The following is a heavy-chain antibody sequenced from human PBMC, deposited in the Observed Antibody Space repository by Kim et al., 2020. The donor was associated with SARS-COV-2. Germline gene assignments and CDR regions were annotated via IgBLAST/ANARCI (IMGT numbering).Heavy chain of an antibody. CDR2: IYYSGST. Sequence: SETLSLTCTVYGGSISSSSYYWGWIRQPPGKGLEWIGSIYYSGSTYYNPSLKSRVTISVDTSKNQFSLKLSSVAAADTAVYYCARLGFQGYCSGGSCSYGIDVWGQGTTVTVSS. CDR3: ARLGFQGYCSGGSCSYGIDV. D-gene: IGHD2-15*01. V-gene: IGHV4-39*01. CDR1: GGSISSSSYY. J-gene: IGHJ6*02.